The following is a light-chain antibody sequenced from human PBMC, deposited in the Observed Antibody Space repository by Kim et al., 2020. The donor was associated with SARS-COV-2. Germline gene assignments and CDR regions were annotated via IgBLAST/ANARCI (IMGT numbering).Light chain of an antibody. V-gene: IGKV1-5*03. J-gene: IGKJ2*01. CDR3: QQYNSYWRT. CDR1: QSISSW. CDR2: KAS. Sequence: DIQMTQSPSTLSASVGDRVTITCRASQSISSWLAWYQQKPGKAPKLLIYKASSLESGVPSRFSGSGSGTEFTLTISSLQPDDFATYYCQQYNSYWRTFGQGTKLEI.